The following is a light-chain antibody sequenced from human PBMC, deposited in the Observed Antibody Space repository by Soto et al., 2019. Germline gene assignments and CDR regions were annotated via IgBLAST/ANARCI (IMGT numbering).Light chain of an antibody. J-gene: IGKJ2*01. CDR1: ESLSYF. V-gene: IGKV3-15*01. Sequence: EIVLTQSPATLSVSPGERVTLSCRASESLSYFLAWYQHKPGQSPMLLIYGGSTRVAGVPSRFSGGGSATDFTLTISSLQPEDFAVYYCQRYNHWPFAFGQGTKLEI. CDR2: GGS. CDR3: QRYNHWPFA.